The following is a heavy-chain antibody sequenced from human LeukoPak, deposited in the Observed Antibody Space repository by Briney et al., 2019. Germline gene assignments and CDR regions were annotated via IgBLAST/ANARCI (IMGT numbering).Heavy chain of an antibody. D-gene: IGHD1-26*01. V-gene: IGHV4-34*01. CDR2: INHSGST. CDR1: GGSFSGYY. CDR3: ARVGNRYSGSYVFDI. Sequence: SETLSLTCAVYGGSFSGYYWSWIRQPPGKGLEWIGEINHSGSTNYNPSLKSRVTISVDTSKNQFSLKLSSVTAADTAVYYCARVGNRYSGSYVFDIWGQGTMVTVSS. J-gene: IGHJ3*02.